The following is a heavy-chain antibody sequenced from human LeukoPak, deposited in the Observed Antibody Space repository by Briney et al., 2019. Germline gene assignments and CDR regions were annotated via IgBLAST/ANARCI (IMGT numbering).Heavy chain of an antibody. V-gene: IGHV3-23*01. CDR2: ISGSGGST. J-gene: IGHJ4*02. CDR3: AKKGDHGDYTPYYFDY. Sequence: GGSLRLSCAASGFTFSSYAMSWVRQAPGKGLEWVSAISGSGGSTYYADSVKGRFTISRDNSKNTLYLQMNSLRAEDTAVYYCAKKGDHGDYTPYYFDYWGQGTLVTVSS. D-gene: IGHD4-17*01. CDR1: GFTFSSYA.